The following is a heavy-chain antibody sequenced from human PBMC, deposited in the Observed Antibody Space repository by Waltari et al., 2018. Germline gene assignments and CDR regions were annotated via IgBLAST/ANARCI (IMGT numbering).Heavy chain of an antibody. J-gene: IGHJ6*03. Sequence: QVQLQESGPGLVKPSETLSLTCPVPGGSINSYYWSWIRQPAGKGLEWIGRFFSSGNNNYNPSLESRVTMSVDTSKNQFSLKLSSVTAADTAVYFCARVKRGVVSAGTRGYYYYYMDVWGKGTTVTISS. CDR1: GGSINSYY. V-gene: IGHV4-4*07. CDR3: ARVKRGVVSAGTRGYYYYYMDV. D-gene: IGHD2-2*01. CDR2: FFSSGNN.